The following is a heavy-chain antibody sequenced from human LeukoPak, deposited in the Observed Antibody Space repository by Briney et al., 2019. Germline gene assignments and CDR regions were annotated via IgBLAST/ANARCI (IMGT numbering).Heavy chain of an antibody. CDR1: GFTFSSYW. Sequence: GGSLRLSCAASGFTFSSYWMSWVRQAPGKGLEWVANIKQDGSEKYYVDSVKGRFTISRDNSKNTLYLQMNSLRAEDTAVYYCAKTLGYYDILTGPDYWGQGTLVTVSS. J-gene: IGHJ4*02. CDR3: AKTLGYYDILTGPDY. D-gene: IGHD3-9*01. V-gene: IGHV3-7*01. CDR2: IKQDGSEK.